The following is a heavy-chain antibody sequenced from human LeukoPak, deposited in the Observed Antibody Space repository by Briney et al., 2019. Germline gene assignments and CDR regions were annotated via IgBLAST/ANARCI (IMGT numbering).Heavy chain of an antibody. CDR3: ARGGENSGFDY. CDR2: ISSLSNYI. V-gene: IGHV3-21*01. CDR1: RFTFTNYS. D-gene: IGHD6-19*01. Sequence: PGGSLRLSCAASRFTFTNYSMNWVRQAPGKGLEWVSSISSLSNYIYYADSVKGRFTISRDNAKNSLYLQMNSLRAEDTALYYCARGGENSGFDYWGQGTLVIVSS. J-gene: IGHJ4*02.